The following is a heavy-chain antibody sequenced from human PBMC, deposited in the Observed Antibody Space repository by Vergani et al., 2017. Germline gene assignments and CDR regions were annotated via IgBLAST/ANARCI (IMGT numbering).Heavy chain of an antibody. CDR1: GMTVTNAW. D-gene: IGHD2-15*01. V-gene: IGHV3-15*02. CDR3: VTDLRVAALPLFTS. Sequence: EVQLVESGGTLVKPGESLRLSCAVSGMTVTNAWMGWVRLAPGKGLEWIGRIKSKADGGTTDYGAPLKGRFTVSRDDSKNTFHLQMNSLKTDDTAIYYCVTDLRVAALPLFTSWGQGTLVTVS. J-gene: IGHJ4*02. CDR2: IKSKADGGTT.